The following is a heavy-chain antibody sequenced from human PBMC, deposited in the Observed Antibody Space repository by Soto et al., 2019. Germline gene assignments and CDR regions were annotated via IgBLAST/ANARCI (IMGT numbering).Heavy chain of an antibody. V-gene: IGHV3-49*03. D-gene: IGHD3-9*01. J-gene: IGHJ6*03. CDR2: IRSKAYGGTT. CDR3: TRDTPYAYYDILTGYYQYYYYYYMDV. CDR1: GFTFGDYA. Sequence: GGSLRLSCTASGFTFGDYAMSWFRQAPGKGLEWVGFIRSKAYGGTTEYAASVKGRFTISRDDSKSIAYLQMNSLKTEDTAVYYCTRDTPYAYYDILTGYYQYYYYYYMDVWGKGTTVTVSS.